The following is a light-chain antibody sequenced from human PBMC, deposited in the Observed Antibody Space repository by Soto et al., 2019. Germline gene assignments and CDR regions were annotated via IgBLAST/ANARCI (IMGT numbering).Light chain of an antibody. Sequence: QSVLTQPPSASGSPGQSVTISCTGTPSDVGGSNSVSWYQQHPGKAPNLMIYGVNKRPSGVPDRFSGSKSGNTASLTVSGLQAADEAYYFCSSYAPSDVVFGGGTKRTVL. CDR3: SSYAPSDVV. CDR1: PSDVGGSNS. CDR2: GVN. J-gene: IGLJ2*01. V-gene: IGLV2-8*01.